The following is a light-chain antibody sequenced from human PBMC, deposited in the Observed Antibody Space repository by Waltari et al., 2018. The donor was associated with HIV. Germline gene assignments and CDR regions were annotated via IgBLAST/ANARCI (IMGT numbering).Light chain of an antibody. CDR3: SSYSGSNTLV. J-gene: IGLJ2*01. CDR1: SSDVGGYNY. CDR2: DVT. Sequence: QSALTQPPSASGSPGQSVTISCTGTSSDVGGYNYVSWYQPLPGRAPKLMIYDVTKRPARAPDRFSGAKSGNTASLTVAGLQAEDEADYFCSSYSGSNTLVFGGGTKLTVL. V-gene: IGLV2-8*01.